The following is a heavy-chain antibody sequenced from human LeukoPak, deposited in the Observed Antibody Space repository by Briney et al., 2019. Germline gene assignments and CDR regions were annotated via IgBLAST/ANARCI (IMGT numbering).Heavy chain of an antibody. Sequence: ASVKVSCKASGYTFTGYYMHWVRQAPGQGLEWMGRINPNSGGTNYVEKFQGRVTMTRDTSISTAYMELSRLRSDDTAVYYCARRLSGSYLDYWGQGTLVTVSS. CDR2: INPNSGGT. V-gene: IGHV1-2*06. CDR3: ARRLSGSYLDY. D-gene: IGHD1-26*01. J-gene: IGHJ4*02. CDR1: GYTFTGYY.